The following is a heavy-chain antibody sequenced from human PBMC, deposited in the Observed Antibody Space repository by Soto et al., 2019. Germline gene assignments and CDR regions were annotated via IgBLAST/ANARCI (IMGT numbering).Heavy chain of an antibody. J-gene: IGHJ6*02. V-gene: IGHV1-69*13. CDR1: GGTFSSYA. D-gene: IGHD6-6*01. Sequence: SVKVSCKASGGTFSSYAISWVRQAPGQGLEWMGGIIPIFGTANYAQKFQGRVTITADESTSTAYMELSSLRSEDTAVYYCARGAKQLAVNYYYYYGMDVWGQGTTVTVSS. CDR3: ARGAKQLAVNYYYYYGMDV. CDR2: IIPIFGTA.